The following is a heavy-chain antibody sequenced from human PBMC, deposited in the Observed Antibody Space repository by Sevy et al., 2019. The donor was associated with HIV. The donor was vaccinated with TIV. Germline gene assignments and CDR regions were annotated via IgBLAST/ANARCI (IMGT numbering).Heavy chain of an antibody. CDR3: TRVRGTISPYYYYYGMDV. D-gene: IGHD3-10*01. V-gene: IGHV3-49*03. J-gene: IGHJ6*02. CDR2: IRSKTYGGTT. Sequence: GGSLRLSCTASGFTFGDYAMSWCRQAPGKGLEWVGLIRSKTYGGTTEYAASAKGRFTISRDDSKSIAYLQMNSLKTEDTAVYYCTRVRGTISPYYYYYGMDVWGQGTTVTVSS. CDR1: GFTFGDYA.